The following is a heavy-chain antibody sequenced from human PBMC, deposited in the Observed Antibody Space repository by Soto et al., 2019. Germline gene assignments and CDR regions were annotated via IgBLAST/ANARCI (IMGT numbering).Heavy chain of an antibody. D-gene: IGHD1-26*01. J-gene: IGHJ4*02. Sequence: QVQLVESGGGVVQPGRSLRLSCAASGFTFSSYGMHWVRQAPGKGLEWVAVISYDGSNKYYADSVKGRFTISRDNSKNTLYLQMNSLRAEDTAVYYCAKDLVKWDGWRQGTLVTVSS. CDR2: ISYDGSNK. V-gene: IGHV3-30*18. CDR1: GFTFSSYG. CDR3: AKDLVKWDG.